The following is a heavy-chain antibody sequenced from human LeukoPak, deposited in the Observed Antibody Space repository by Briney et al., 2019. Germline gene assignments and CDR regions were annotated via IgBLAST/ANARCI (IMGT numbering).Heavy chain of an antibody. J-gene: IGHJ4*02. CDR2: ISGDGGST. Sequence: GGSLRLSCAGSGFTFDDYAIHWVRQGPGKGLEWVSLISGDGGSTYYADSVKGRFTISRDNSKNSLYLQMNSLRTEDTALYYCAKGTGSDNTFDYWGLGTLVTVSS. CDR3: AKGTGSDNTFDY. CDR1: GFTFDDYA. V-gene: IGHV3-43*02. D-gene: IGHD1-14*01.